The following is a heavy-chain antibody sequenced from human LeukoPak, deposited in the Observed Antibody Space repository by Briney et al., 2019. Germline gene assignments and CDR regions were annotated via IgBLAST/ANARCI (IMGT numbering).Heavy chain of an antibody. Sequence: AGGSLRLSCAASGFTFSSYAMHWVRQAPGKGLEWVAVISYDGSNKYYADSVKGRFTISRDNSKNTLYLQMNSLRAEDTAVYYCARGFWSGYYKSWFDPWGQGTLVTVSS. CDR3: ARGFWSGYYKSWFDP. CDR1: GFTFSSYA. V-gene: IGHV3-30-3*01. J-gene: IGHJ5*02. CDR2: ISYDGSNK. D-gene: IGHD3-3*01.